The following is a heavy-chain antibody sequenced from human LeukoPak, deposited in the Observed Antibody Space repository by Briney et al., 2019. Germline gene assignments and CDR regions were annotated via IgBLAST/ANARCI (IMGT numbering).Heavy chain of an antibody. D-gene: IGHD6-13*01. CDR2: INPNSGGT. Sequence: ASVKVSCKASGYTFTGYYMHWVRQAPGQGLEWMGRINPNSGGTNYAQKFQGRVTMTRDTSISRAYMELSRLRSDDTAVYYCARVLTGYSSSWYYWGQGTLVTVSS. J-gene: IGHJ4*02. CDR3: ARVLTGYSSSWYY. V-gene: IGHV1-2*06. CDR1: GYTFTGYY.